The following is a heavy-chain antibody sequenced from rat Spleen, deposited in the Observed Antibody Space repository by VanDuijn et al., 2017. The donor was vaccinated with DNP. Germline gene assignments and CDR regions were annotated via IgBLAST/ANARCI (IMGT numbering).Heavy chain of an antibody. CDR2: ISYSGTT. CDR1: DSSITSNY. Sequence: EVQLQESGPGLVKPSQSLSLTCSVTDSSITSNYWGWIRQFPGNKMEWVGHISYSGTTTYNPSLKSRISITRDTSKNQFFLQLNSVTTEDTATYYCARLGYNNYFDYWGQGVMVTVSS. CDR3: ARLGYNNYFDY. V-gene: IGHV3-1*01. D-gene: IGHD1-10*01. J-gene: IGHJ2*01.